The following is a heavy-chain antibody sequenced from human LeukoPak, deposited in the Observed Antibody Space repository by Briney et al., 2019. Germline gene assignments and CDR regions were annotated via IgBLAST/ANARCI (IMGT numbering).Heavy chain of an antibody. CDR2: IRSSGYPI. J-gene: IGHJ4*02. CDR1: GFXFSDYA. CDR3: VRDPDALDY. Sequence: GGSLRLSCAASGFXFSDYAIHWVRQAPGKGLEWVSYIRSSGYPIHYADSVKGRFTISRDNAKSSVYLQMNSLRDEDTAVYYCVRDPDALDYWGQGTLVTVSS. V-gene: IGHV3-48*02.